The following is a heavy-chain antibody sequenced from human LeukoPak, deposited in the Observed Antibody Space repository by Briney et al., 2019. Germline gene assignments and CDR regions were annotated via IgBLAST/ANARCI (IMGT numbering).Heavy chain of an antibody. CDR2: IWYDGSNK. V-gene: IGHV3-30*02. CDR1: GFTFSSYD. J-gene: IGHJ4*02. Sequence: PGGSLRLSCAASGFTFSSYDMHWVRQAPGKGLEWVAVIWYDGSNKYYADSVKGRFTISRDNSKNTLYLQMNSLRAEDTAMYYCAKGDDSSGYYFDYWGQGTLVTVSS. CDR3: AKGDDSSGYYFDY. D-gene: IGHD3-22*01.